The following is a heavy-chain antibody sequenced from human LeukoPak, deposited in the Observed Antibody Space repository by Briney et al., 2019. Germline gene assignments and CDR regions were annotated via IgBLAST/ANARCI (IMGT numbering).Heavy chain of an antibody. Sequence: SETLCLTCAVYGRAFSGYYWSWSRQTPRKRLEWVGEINHSVSTTYNPYLKSRVHISVARSKNPLCLKLSSPTAADTALYYCARVYWSTTAQYSFDYWGQGTLVTVSS. CDR2: INHSVST. D-gene: IGHD2-8*02. CDR3: ARVYWSTTAQYSFDY. J-gene: IGHJ4*02. V-gene: IGHV4-34*01. CDR1: GRAFSGYY.